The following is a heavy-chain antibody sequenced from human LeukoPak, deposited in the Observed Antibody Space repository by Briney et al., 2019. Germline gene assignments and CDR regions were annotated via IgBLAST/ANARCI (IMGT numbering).Heavy chain of an antibody. J-gene: IGHJ4*02. CDR2: ISYDGSNK. V-gene: IGHV3-30*04. CDR1: GFTFSSYA. D-gene: IGHD3-10*01. Sequence: GRSLRLSCAASGFTFSSYAMHWVRQAPGKGLEWVAVISYDGSNKYYADSVKGRFTISRDNAKNSLFLQMNSLRAEDTAIYYCAREWRGSGDYWGQGTLVTVSS. CDR3: AREWRGSGDY.